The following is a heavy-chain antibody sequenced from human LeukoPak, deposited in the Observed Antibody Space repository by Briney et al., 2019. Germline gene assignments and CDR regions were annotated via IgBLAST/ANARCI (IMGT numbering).Heavy chain of an antibody. CDR1: VYTFISYG. D-gene: IGHD1-26*01. V-gene: IGHV1-18*01. J-gene: IGHJ4*02. Sequence: ASVTVSFKSSVYTFISYGITWVRQAPGQRLEWMGWISGYNGKTNYAQKLQGRVAMTTDTSTSTAYMELRSLTSDDTAVYYCAKSGSGSYFPLDYWGQGTLVTVSS. CDR3: AKSGSGSYFPLDY. CDR2: ISGYNGKT.